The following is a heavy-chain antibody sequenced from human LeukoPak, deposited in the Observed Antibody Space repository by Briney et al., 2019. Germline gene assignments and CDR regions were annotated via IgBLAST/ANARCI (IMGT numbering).Heavy chain of an antibody. CDR1: GYTFTSYY. CDR2: INPSGGST. J-gene: IGHJ4*02. D-gene: IGHD3-10*01. V-gene: IGHV1-46*01. CDR3: ARAVYYYGSGSYDFDY. Sequence: ASVKVSCKASGYTFTSYYMHWVRQAPGQGLEWMGIINPSGGSTSYAQKFQGRVTMTRDTSTSTAYMELRSLRSDDTAVYYCARAVYYYGSGSYDFDYWGQGTLVTVSS.